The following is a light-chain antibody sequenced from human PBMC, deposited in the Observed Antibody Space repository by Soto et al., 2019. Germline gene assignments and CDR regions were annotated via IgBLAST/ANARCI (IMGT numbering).Light chain of an antibody. CDR1: QSVSTW. J-gene: IGKJ2*01. V-gene: IGKV1-5*01. Sequence: DIQMTQSPSTLSASVGDRVTITCRASQSVSTWLAWYQQKPGNTPQLLMFDASGLESGVPSRFSGSGSGTEFSLTISGLQPDDVATDYCQQYNSFSGGFSFGQGTKLQMK. CDR3: QQYNSFSGGFS. CDR2: DAS.